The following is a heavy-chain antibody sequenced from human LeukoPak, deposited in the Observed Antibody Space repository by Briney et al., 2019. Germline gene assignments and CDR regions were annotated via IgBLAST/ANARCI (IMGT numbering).Heavy chain of an antibody. CDR1: GFTFSSYA. V-gene: IGHV3-23*01. D-gene: IGHD3-16*01. Sequence: GGSLRLSCAASGFTFSSYAMSWVRQAPGKGLEWVSAISGSGGSTYYADSVKGRFTISGDNSRDTLYLQMNSLRAEDTAVYYCAKGYYDYVWGSYYFDYGGQGTLVTVSS. CDR2: ISGSGGST. CDR3: AKGYYDYVWGSYYFDY. J-gene: IGHJ4*02.